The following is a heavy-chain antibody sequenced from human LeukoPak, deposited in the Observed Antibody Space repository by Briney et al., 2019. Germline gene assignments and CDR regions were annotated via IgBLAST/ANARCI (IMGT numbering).Heavy chain of an antibody. D-gene: IGHD5-12*01. CDR2: ISAYNGNT. CDR1: GYTFTSYG. J-gene: IGHJ6*02. V-gene: IGHV1-18*01. Sequence: ASVKVSCKASGYTFTSYGISWVRQAPGQGLEWMGWISAYNGNTNYAQKLQGRVTMTTDTSTSTAYMELRSLRSDDTAVYYCARGGGYESDYYCYGMDVWGQGTTVTVSS. CDR3: ARGGGYESDYYCYGMDV.